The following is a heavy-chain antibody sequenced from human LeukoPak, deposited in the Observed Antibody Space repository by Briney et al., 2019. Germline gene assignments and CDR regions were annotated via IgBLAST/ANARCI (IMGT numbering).Heavy chain of an antibody. J-gene: IGHJ3*02. CDR1: GYDFTTYW. CDR3: ARRMVARSLHQIHHAFDI. D-gene: IGHD2-21*01. CDR2: IYPGDSDT. V-gene: IGHV5-51*01. Sequence: GESLKISCKGSGYDFTTYWIGWVRQLPGKGLEWMGIIYPGDSDTRYSPSFQDQVTISSDKSISTAYLQCSSLKASDTAMYYCARRMVARSLHQIHHAFDIWGKGTMVTVSS.